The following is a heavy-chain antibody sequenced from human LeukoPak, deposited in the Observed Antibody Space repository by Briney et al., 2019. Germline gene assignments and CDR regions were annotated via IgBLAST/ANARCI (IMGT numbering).Heavy chain of an antibody. CDR2: IRNDASEP. CDR3: VKDSEVLNY. V-gene: IGHV3-30*02. Sequence: PGGSLRLSCAASGFRFNNYGMHWVRQAPGKGLEWVTFIRNDASEPFYGDSGKGRFTVSRDNSKNTQYLQMNSLRIEDTAVYYCVKDSEVLNYWGQGTLVTVSS. D-gene: IGHD3-10*01. CDR1: GFRFNNYG. J-gene: IGHJ4*02.